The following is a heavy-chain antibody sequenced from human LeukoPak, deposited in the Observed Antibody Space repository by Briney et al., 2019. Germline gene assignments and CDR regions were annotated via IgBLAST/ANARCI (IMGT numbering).Heavy chain of an antibody. CDR2: INHSGST. Sequence: TSETLSLTCAVYGGSFSGYYWSWIRQPPGKGLEWTGEINHSGSTNYNPSLKSRVTISVDTSKNQFSLKLSSVTAADTAVYYCAKSNGYGLVDIWGQGTMVTVSS. D-gene: IGHD3-10*01. CDR1: GGSFSGYY. J-gene: IGHJ3*02. CDR3: AKSNGYGLVDI. V-gene: IGHV4-34*01.